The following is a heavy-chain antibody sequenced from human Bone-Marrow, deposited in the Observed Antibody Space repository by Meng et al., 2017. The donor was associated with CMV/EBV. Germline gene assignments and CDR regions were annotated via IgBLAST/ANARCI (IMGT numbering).Heavy chain of an antibody. CDR2: FGWENAGV. J-gene: IGHJ4*02. CDR1: GFNIDDYS. D-gene: IGHD6-13*01. CDR3: AKVLFTGSWPGGYFAY. V-gene: IGHV3-9*01. Sequence: SLKISCAISGFNIDDYSIHWFRQSPGKGLEWVSGFGWENAGVGYADSVKGRFTISRDSAKKSLFLQMNSLRPEDTAFYYCAKVLFTGSWPGGYFAYWGQGKQVTGSS.